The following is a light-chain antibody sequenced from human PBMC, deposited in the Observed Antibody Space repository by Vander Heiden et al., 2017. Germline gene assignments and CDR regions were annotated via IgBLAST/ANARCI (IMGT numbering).Light chain of an antibody. CDR2: GAT. CDR1: QTINSY. Sequence: DIHMSQSPSSLSASVGDSVTITCRASQTINSYLSWYQQKPGKAPNLLIYGATYLQSGVPSRFSGSGSGTDFTLTITNLQPEDFATYYCQQSYDTPRTFGQGTKLEIK. V-gene: IGKV1-39*01. J-gene: IGKJ2*01. CDR3: QQSYDTPRT.